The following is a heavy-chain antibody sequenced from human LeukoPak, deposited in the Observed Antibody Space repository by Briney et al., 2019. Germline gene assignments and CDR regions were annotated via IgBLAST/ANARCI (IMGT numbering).Heavy chain of an antibody. CDR1: GSIFSNYA. V-gene: IGHV3-74*01. J-gene: IGHJ4*02. D-gene: IGHD1-26*01. CDR2: LSSDGSTT. Sequence: GGSLRLSCAASGSIFSNYAMSWVRQAPGKGLLWVSRLSSDGSTTGYADSVKGRFTISRDNAKNTLFLQLSSLRAEDTAIYYCARGPDHGGSYYHDWGQGTLVTVSS. CDR3: ARGPDHGGSYYHD.